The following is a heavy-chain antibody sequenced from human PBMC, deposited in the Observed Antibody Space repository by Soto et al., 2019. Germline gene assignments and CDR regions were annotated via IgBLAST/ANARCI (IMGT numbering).Heavy chain of an antibody. V-gene: IGHV4-39*01. CDR1: GGSINNNHYY. J-gene: IGHJ4*01. Sequence: PSETLSLTCTVSGGSINNNHYYWGWVRQPPGKGLEWIASISYSGTTYYNPSLKSRVTKSIDTSRNQFSLKVTSVTAADTAVYYCSSQNLDVPPFFASWGHGILVTV. CDR2: ISYSGTT. CDR3: SSQNLDVPPFFAS. D-gene: IGHD1-1*01.